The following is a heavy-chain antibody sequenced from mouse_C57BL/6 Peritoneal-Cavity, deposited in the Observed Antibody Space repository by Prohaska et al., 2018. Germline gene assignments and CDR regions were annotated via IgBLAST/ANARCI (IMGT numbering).Heavy chain of an antibody. CDR2: INPNNGGT. Sequence: HGKSLEWIGDINPNNGGTSYNQKFKGNATLTVDKSSSTAYMELRSLTSEDSAVYYCARSLYYYGSSYGYWYFDVWGTGTTVTVSS. D-gene: IGHD1-1*01. CDR3: ARSLYYYGSSYGYWYFDV. V-gene: IGHV1-26*01. J-gene: IGHJ1*03.